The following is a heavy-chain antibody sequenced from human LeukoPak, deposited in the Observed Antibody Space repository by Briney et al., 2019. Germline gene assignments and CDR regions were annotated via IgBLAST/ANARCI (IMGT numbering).Heavy chain of an antibody. D-gene: IGHD5-24*01. CDR2: INSDGSST. CDR3: ASKRWLQSSFDY. V-gene: IGHV3-74*01. Sequence: PGGSLSLSCAVSGFAPSSYWMHWVRQTARKGRGWVSRINSDGSSTSYADSVKGRFTISRDNAKNTVYLQMNSLRAEDTAVYYCASKRWLQSSFDYWGQGTLVTVSS. CDR1: GFAPSSYW. J-gene: IGHJ4*02.